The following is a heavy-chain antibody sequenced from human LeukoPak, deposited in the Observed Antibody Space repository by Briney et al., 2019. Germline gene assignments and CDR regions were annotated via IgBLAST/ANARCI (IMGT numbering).Heavy chain of an antibody. V-gene: IGHV3-74*01. CDR2: INEDGSTT. D-gene: IGHD1-20*01. CDR3: LRDLNWSLDQ. J-gene: IGHJ4*02. CDR1: GFTFSSNC. Sequence: PGGSLRLSCAASGFTFSSNCMHWVRQAPGKGLVWVSRINEDGSTTNYADSVKGRFTISRDSAKNTLYLQMNSLRAEDTAVYYCLRDLNWSLDQWGQGTLVTVSS.